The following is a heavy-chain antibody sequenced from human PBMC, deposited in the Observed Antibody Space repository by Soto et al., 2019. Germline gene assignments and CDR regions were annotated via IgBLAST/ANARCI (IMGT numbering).Heavy chain of an antibody. CDR3: ARSFMVPVAFFDY. J-gene: IGHJ4*02. CDR1: NGSLSSNY. V-gene: IGHV4-59*01. D-gene: IGHD3-10*01. CDR2: IYYSGST. Sequence: SETLSLTCTVSNGSLSSNYWSWIRQSPGKGLEWIGNIYYSGSTNYNPSLKSRVTMSVDTSKNQFTLKLSSVTAADTGVYFCARSFMVPVAFFDYWGQGTLVTVSS.